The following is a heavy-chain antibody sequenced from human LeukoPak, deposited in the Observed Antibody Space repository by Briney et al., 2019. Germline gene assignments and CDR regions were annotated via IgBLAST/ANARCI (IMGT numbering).Heavy chain of an antibody. CDR1: GGTFTSYA. V-gene: IGHV1-69*13. CDR3: GGGGRTGRYCSGGSCYSVSYYYYYYGMDV. CDR2: IIPIFGSA. Sequence: SVKVSCKASGGTFTSYAISWVRQAPGQGLEWMGGIIPIFGSANYAQKFQGRVTITADESTSTVYMGRSSLRSEGRGGWCCGGGGRTGRYCSGGSCYSVSYYYYYYGMDVWGQGTTVTVSS. J-gene: IGHJ6*02. D-gene: IGHD2-15*01.